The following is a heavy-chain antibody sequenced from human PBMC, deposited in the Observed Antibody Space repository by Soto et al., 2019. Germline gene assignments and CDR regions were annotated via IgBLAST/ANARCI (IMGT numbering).Heavy chain of an antibody. J-gene: IGHJ4*02. CDR2: INHSGST. CDR1: GGSFSGYY. V-gene: IGHV4-34*01. D-gene: IGHD3-10*01. CDR3: ASGGGDYYGSGSQN. Sequence: QVQLQQWGAGLLKPSETLSLTCAVYGGSFSGYYWSWIRQPPGKGLEWIGEINHSGSTNYNPSLKSRVTISVDTSKNQFSLKLSSVTAADTAVYYCASGGGDYYGSGSQNWGQGTLVTVSS.